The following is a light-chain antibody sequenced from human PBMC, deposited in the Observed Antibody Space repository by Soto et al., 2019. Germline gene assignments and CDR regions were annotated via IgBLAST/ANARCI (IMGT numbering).Light chain of an antibody. CDR1: NSDVGAYPY. CDR3: TSFAGMNNFVV. V-gene: IGLV2-14*03. CDR2: EVA. J-gene: IGLJ2*01. Sequence: QSALTQPASVSGSPGQSITISCTGTNSDVGAYPYVSWYQQHPGNAPKLLIYEVADRPSGVSDRFSGSKSGNTASLTISALQAEDEAVYYCTSFAGMNNFVVFGGGTKLTVL.